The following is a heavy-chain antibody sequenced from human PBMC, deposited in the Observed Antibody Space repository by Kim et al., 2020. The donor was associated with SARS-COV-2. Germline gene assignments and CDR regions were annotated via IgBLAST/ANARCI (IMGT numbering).Heavy chain of an antibody. CDR3: AKDFAAGYCSSTSCYGDY. D-gene: IGHD2-2*01. CDR2: ISGSGGST. CDR1: GFTFSSYA. Sequence: GGSLRLSCAASGFTFSSYAMSWVRQAPGKGLEWVSAISGSGGSTYYADSVKGRFTISRDNSKNTLYLQMNSLRAEDTAVYYCAKDFAAGYCSSTSCYGDYWGQGTLVTVSS. J-gene: IGHJ4*02. V-gene: IGHV3-23*01.